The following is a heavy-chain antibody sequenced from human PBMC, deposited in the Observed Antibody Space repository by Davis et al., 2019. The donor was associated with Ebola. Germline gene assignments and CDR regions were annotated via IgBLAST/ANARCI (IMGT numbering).Heavy chain of an antibody. Sequence: PGGSLRLSCAASGFTFSRYWMHWVRQAPGKGLDWVSTIDGLGGTYYPDSVKGRFTISRDISKTILYLQMSSLRDEDTAVYYCALRNLGAYNGHYFGYWGQGTLVTVSS. CDR1: GFTFSRYW. CDR2: IDGLGGT. CDR3: ALRNLGAYNGHYFGY. V-gene: IGHV3-74*01. J-gene: IGHJ4*02. D-gene: IGHD3-16*01.